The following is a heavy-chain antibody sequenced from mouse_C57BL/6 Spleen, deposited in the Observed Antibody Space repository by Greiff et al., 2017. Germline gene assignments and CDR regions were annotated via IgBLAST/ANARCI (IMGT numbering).Heavy chain of an antibody. CDR3: ARRDGYYGLAMDY. Sequence: EVHLVESGGGLVKPGGSLKLSCAASGFTFSDYGMHWVRQAPEKGLEWVAYISSGSSTIYYADTVKGRFTISRDNAKNTLFLQMTSLRSEDTAMYYCARRDGYYGLAMDYWGQGTSVTVSS. CDR2: ISSGSSTI. V-gene: IGHV5-17*01. J-gene: IGHJ4*01. CDR1: GFTFSDYG. D-gene: IGHD2-3*01.